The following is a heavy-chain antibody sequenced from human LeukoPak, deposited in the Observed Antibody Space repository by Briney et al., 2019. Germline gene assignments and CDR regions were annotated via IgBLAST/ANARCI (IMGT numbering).Heavy chain of an antibody. CDR3: ARDSTLDAFDI. CDR2: INPNSGGT. J-gene: IGHJ3*02. Sequence: SVSVSCKASGYTFTGYYMHWVRPAPGQGLEWMGWINPNSGGTNYAQKFQGRVTMTRDTSISTAYMELSRLRSDDTAVYYCARDSTLDAFDIWGQGKMVTVSS. V-gene: IGHV1-2*02. CDR1: GYTFTGYY.